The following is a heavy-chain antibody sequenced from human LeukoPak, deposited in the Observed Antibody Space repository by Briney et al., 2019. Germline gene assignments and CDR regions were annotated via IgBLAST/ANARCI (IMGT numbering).Heavy chain of an antibody. D-gene: IGHD3-22*01. CDR1: GGSISSSNW. CDR2: IYHSGST. V-gene: IGHV4-4*02. J-gene: IGHJ4*02. Sequence: SETLSLTCAVSGGSISSSNWWSWVRQPSGKGLEWIGEIYHSGSTNYNPSLKSRVTISVDKSKNQFSLKLSSVTAADTAVYYCARADYYDSSGYYFDYWGQGTLVTVSS. CDR3: ARADYYDSSGYYFDY.